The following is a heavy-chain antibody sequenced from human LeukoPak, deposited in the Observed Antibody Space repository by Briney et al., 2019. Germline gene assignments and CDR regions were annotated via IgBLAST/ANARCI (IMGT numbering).Heavy chain of an antibody. V-gene: IGHV3-33*01. CDR2: IYYDGSTQ. CDR3: ARGGFIIAGAGSYYGLDV. J-gene: IGHJ6*02. D-gene: IGHD6-13*01. CDR1: GFSFSSSG. Sequence: GGSLRLSCAASGFSFSSSGMHWVRQAPGKNLEWVAVIYYDGSTQFYADSVKGRFTISRDNSKNTLFLQMNSLRAEDTAVYYCARGGFIIAGAGSYYGLDVWGQGTTVTVSS.